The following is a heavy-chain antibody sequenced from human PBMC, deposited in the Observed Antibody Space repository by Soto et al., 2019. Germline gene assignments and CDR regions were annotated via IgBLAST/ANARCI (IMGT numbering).Heavy chain of an antibody. J-gene: IGHJ4*02. Sequence: SETLSLTCTVSGGSISSGGYYWSWIRQHPGKGLEWIGYIYYSGSTYYNPSLKSRVTISVDTSKNQFSLKLSSVTAADTAVYYCARANFGSGSHYPYFDYWGQGTLVTVS. V-gene: IGHV4-31*03. CDR3: ARANFGSGSHYPYFDY. CDR1: GGSISSGGYY. CDR2: IYYSGST. D-gene: IGHD3-10*01.